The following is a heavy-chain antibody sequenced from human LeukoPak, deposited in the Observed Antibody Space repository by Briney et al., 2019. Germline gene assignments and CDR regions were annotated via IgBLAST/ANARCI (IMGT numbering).Heavy chain of an antibody. D-gene: IGHD6-13*01. Sequence: PGGSLRLSCAASGFTFSSYGMHWVRQAPGKGLEWVAFTRYDGSNKYYADSVKGRFTISRDNSKNTLYLQMNSLRAEDTAVYYCAKGIGIAAAGTGDYWGQGTLVTVSS. J-gene: IGHJ4*02. CDR3: AKGIGIAAAGTGDY. CDR1: GFTFSSYG. V-gene: IGHV3-30*02. CDR2: TRYDGSNK.